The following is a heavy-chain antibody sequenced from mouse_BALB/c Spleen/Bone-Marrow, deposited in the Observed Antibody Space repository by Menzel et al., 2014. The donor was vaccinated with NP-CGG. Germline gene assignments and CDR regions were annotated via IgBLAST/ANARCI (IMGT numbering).Heavy chain of an antibody. D-gene: IGHD2-4*01. CDR1: GYSITSGYY. J-gene: IGHJ4*01. V-gene: IGHV3-6*02. CDR2: ISYDGSN. Sequence: EVQVVESGPGLVKPSQSLSLTCSVTGYSITSGYYCNWIRQFPGNKLEWMGYISYDGSNNYNPSLKNRISITRDTSKNQFFLKLNSVTTEDTATYYWARGYDYDYAMDYWGQGTSVTVSS. CDR3: ARGYDYDYAMDY.